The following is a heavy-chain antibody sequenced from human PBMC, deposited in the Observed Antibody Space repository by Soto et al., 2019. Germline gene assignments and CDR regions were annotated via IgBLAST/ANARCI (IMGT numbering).Heavy chain of an antibody. V-gene: IGHV3-48*01. CDR3: ARDLWDDLAGGESDY. J-gene: IGHJ4*02. Sequence: EVQLVESGGGLVQPGGSLRLSCAASGFTFRNYGMNWVRQAPGKGLEWVSYISSSSSNTINYAASVKGRFTISRDNAKNALYLQMNSLRAEDTALYYCARDLWDDLAGGESDYWGQGTLVTVSS. CDR1: GFTFRNYG. CDR2: ISSSSSNTI. D-gene: IGHD3-16*01.